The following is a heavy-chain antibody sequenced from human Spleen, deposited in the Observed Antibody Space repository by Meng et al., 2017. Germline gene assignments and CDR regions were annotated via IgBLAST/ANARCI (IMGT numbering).Heavy chain of an antibody. J-gene: IGHJ4*02. CDR1: GGSFSDYY. CDR3: ARGPTTMAHDFDY. CDR2: INHSGST. V-gene: IGHV4-34*01. D-gene: IGHD4-11*01. Sequence: QVQLQQWGAGLLKPSETLSLTCVVSGGSFSDYYWSWIRQSPGKGLEWIGEINHSGSTNYNPSLESRATISVDTSQNNLSLKLSSVTAADSAVNYCARGPTTMAHDFDYWGQGTLVTVSS.